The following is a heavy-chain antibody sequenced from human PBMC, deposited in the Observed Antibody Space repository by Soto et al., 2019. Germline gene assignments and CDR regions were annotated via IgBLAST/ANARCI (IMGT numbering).Heavy chain of an antibody. Sequence: SVKVSCKASGYTFTSYDINWGRQATGQGLEWMGGIIPIFGTANYAQKFQGRVTITADESTSTAYMELSSLRSEDTAVYYCARDNFYDSSGYYHVWGQGTTVTVSS. J-gene: IGHJ6*02. CDR2: IIPIFGTA. CDR3: ARDNFYDSSGYYHV. D-gene: IGHD3-22*01. V-gene: IGHV1-69*13. CDR1: GYTFTSYD.